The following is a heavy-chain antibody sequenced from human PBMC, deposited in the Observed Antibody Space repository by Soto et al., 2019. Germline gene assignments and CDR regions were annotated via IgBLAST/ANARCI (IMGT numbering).Heavy chain of an antibody. CDR3: ARARMVRGIIYYYGMDV. Sequence: QVQLQESGPGLVKSSQTLSLTCTVSGGSISSDGNYWSWIRQHPGKGLEWIGYIYYSGSTNYNPSLKSRVTISVDTSKNQFSLKLISVTAADTAVYYCARARMVRGIIYYYGMDVWGQGTTVTVSS. CDR2: IYYSGST. D-gene: IGHD3-10*01. V-gene: IGHV4-31*03. J-gene: IGHJ6*02. CDR1: GGSISSDGNY.